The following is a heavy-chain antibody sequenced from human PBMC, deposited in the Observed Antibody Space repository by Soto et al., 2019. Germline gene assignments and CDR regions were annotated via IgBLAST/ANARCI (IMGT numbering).Heavy chain of an antibody. D-gene: IGHD3-3*01. J-gene: IGHJ4*02. V-gene: IGHV3-30*04. CDR2: ISSDGSNE. CDR3: ARAYDFWSGYGFFDQ. CDR1: GFTFSSYA. Sequence: QVQLVESGGGVVQPGRSLRLSCAASGFTFSSYAVHWVRLAPGKGLEWVAVISSDGSNEYYTDSLKGRFTISRDNSKNTLYLQMNSLRVEDTAVYYCARAYDFWSGYGFFDQWGQGTLVTVSS.